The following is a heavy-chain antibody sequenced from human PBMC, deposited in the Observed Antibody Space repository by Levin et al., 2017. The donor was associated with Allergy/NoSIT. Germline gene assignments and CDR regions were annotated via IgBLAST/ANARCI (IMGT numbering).Heavy chain of an antibody. J-gene: IGHJ4*02. Sequence: QPGGSLRLSCAASGFTFSSFAMHWVRQSPGKGLEWVSVISFDGRNKFYADAVKGRFTISRDDSTNTLYVQMNSLTSEDTAIYYCARVGVATATRGGYFDYWGQGTLVTVSS. CDR2: ISFDGRNK. V-gene: IGHV3-30*04. CDR3: ARVGVATATRGGYFDY. CDR1: GFTFSSFA. D-gene: IGHD2-15*01.